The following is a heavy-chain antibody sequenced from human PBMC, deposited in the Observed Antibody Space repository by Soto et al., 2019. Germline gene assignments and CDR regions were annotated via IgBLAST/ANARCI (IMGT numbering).Heavy chain of an antibody. D-gene: IGHD2-15*01. CDR1: GFTFTNYG. Sequence: EVQLLESGGGLVQPGGSLRLSCAPSGFTFTNYGMTWVRQAAGKGLEWVSSISGDGAVTFYADSVKGRFTISRDNSKNRLYLQMNNMRAGDTALYYCAKIITSAATGYWGQGTLVTVSS. V-gene: IGHV3-23*01. J-gene: IGHJ4*02. CDR3: AKIITSAATGY. CDR2: ISGDGAVT.